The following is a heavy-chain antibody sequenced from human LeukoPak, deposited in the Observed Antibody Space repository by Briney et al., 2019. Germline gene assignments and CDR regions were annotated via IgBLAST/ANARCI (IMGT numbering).Heavy chain of an antibody. CDR3: ARVGGGRAFDY. CDR2: IKKDGSEK. CDR1: GFTFSGYW. J-gene: IGHJ4*02. V-gene: IGHV3-7*03. D-gene: IGHD3-16*01. Sequence: GGPLRLSCAASGFTFSGYWMGWVRQAPGKGLEWVATIKKDGSEKNYVDSVKGRFTVSRDNAKNSLYLQINSLGVEDTAVYYCARVGGGRAFDYWGQGTLATVSS.